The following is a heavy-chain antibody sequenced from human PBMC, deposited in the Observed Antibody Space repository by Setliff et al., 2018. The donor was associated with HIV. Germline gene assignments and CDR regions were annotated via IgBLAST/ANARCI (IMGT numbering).Heavy chain of an antibody. V-gene: IGHV4-4*07. CDR1: GASVSSHY. J-gene: IGHJ5*02. D-gene: IGHD6-13*01. CDR3: ARDQGESTWSYWFDP. Sequence: SETLSLTCTVSGASVSSHYWTWIRQHAGKRLEWIGRVYPSGSVNYSPSFQSRVSMSIDTSKNRFSLTLTSVTAADPAVYYCARDQGESTWSYWFDPWGQGTQVTVSS. CDR2: VYPSGSV.